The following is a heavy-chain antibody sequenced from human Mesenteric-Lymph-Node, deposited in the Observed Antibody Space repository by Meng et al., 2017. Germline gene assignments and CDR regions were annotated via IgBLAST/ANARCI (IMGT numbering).Heavy chain of an antibody. Sequence: PQLQEAGPGLVKPQETLSLTCTVSGGSISSSRHYWGWIRQPPGKGLEWIGSIYYSGSTYYNPSLRSRVTMSLDTSKNQFSLRLSSVTAADTAVYYCARQSGYFDYWGQGTLVTVSS. CDR1: GGSISSSRHY. V-gene: IGHV4-39*01. J-gene: IGHJ4*02. CDR2: IYYSGST. CDR3: ARQSGYFDY. D-gene: IGHD3-10*01.